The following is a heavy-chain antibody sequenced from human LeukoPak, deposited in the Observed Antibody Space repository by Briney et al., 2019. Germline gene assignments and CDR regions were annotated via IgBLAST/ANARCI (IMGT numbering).Heavy chain of an antibody. CDR2: ISTYNGNT. D-gene: IGHD2-8*02. J-gene: IGHJ4*02. V-gene: IGHV1-18*01. Sequence: ASVKVSCKASGYTFNHYGISWVRQAPGQGLEWIGWISTYNGNTNYAQKVQGRVNMTTDTPTRTAYMELRSLRSDDTAVYFCARVRLVDPAFGDWGQGTLVTVSS. CDR3: ARVRLVDPAFGD. CDR1: GYTFNHYG.